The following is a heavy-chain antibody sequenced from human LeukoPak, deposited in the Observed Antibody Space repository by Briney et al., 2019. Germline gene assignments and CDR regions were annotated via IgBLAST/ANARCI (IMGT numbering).Heavy chain of an antibody. CDR3: ARHCSSTSCSGWFDP. Sequence: SETLSLTCTVSGGSISRSSYYWGWIRQPPGKGLEWIGTMYYSGSTYYNPSLKSRVTISADTSKNRFSLKLSSVTAADTAVYYCARHCSSTSCSGWFDPWGQGTLVTVSS. CDR2: MYYSGST. D-gene: IGHD2-2*01. J-gene: IGHJ5*02. V-gene: IGHV4-39*01. CDR1: GGSISRSSYY.